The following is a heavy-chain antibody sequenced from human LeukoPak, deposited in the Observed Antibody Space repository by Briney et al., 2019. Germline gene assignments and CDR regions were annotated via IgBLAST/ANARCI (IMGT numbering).Heavy chain of an antibody. J-gene: IGHJ2*01. V-gene: IGHV3-9*03. Sequence: PGGSLRLSCAASGFNFNDYAMHWARQAPGKAREWLSGISWNSGTVAYADSVMGRFTLSRDNSKKSLYLQMNSLRAENMALYYGAKASADWYFDLWGRGTLVTVSS. CDR2: ISWNSGTV. CDR3: AKASADWYFDL. CDR1: GFNFNDYA. D-gene: IGHD2-2*01.